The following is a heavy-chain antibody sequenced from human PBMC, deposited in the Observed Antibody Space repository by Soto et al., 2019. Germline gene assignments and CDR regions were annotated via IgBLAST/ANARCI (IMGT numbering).Heavy chain of an antibody. J-gene: IGHJ6*02. Sequence: LSLTCAASGFTFSSYSMNWVRQAPGKGLEWVSYISSSSSTIYYADSVKGRFTISRDNAKNSLYLQMNSLRDEDTAVYYCARCFAYDSSGYYYYYGMDVWGQGTTVTVSS. CDR2: ISSSSSTI. CDR1: GFTFSSYS. D-gene: IGHD3-22*01. CDR3: ARCFAYDSSGYYYYYGMDV. V-gene: IGHV3-48*02.